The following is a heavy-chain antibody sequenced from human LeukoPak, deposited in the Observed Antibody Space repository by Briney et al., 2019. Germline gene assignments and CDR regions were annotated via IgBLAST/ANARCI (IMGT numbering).Heavy chain of an antibody. D-gene: IGHD7-27*01. CDR2: INPDEGEK. CDR1: GRTFGTDW. J-gene: IGHJ5*02. CDR3: VRHSITRALDL. V-gene: IGHV3-7*03. Sequence: PGGSLRLSCTASGRTFGTDWMSWARQAPGKGLEWVAAINPDEGEKYYVASVEGRFTVSRDNAKNTLFLQMNNLRVEDKALYFCVRHSITRALDLWGQGTLVVVSS.